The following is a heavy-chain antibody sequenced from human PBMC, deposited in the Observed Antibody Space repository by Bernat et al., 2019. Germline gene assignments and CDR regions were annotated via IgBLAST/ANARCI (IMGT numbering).Heavy chain of an antibody. CDR1: GGSFSGYS. V-gene: IGHV4-34*01. CDR2: ISHSGRT. D-gene: IGHD6-13*01. Sequence: QVQLQQWGAGLLKPSETLSLTCAVYGGSFSGYSWTWIRQPPGKGLEWIGEISHSGRTNYNPSLKSRVTISIDTSKNQFSLSLSSVTAADTALYYCARGNMAASIFYWGQGTLVTVS. J-gene: IGHJ4*02. CDR3: ARGNMAASIFY.